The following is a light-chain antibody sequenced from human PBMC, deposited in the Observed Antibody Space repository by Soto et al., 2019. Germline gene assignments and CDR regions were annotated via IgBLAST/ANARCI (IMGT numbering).Light chain of an antibody. Sequence: QSVLTQPPSVSGAPGQRVTISCTGSSSNIGAGYDVHWYQQLPGTAPKLLIYGNSNRSSGVPDRVSGSKSGTSASLAITWLQAEDEADYYCQSYDSSLSGYWVFGGGTKLTVL. J-gene: IGLJ3*02. CDR3: QSYDSSLSGYWV. V-gene: IGLV1-40*01. CDR2: GNS. CDR1: SSNIGAGYD.